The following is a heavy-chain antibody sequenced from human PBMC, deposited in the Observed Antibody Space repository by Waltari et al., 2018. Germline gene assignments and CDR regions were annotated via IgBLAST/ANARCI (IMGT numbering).Heavy chain of an antibody. CDR1: GGTFSSYA. CDR3: GGGGAGDKFDY. D-gene: IGHD3-16*01. CDR2: IILILGKA. J-gene: IGHJ4*02. Sequence: QVQLVQSGAEVKKPGSSVKVSCKASGGTFSSYAISWVRQAPGQGLEWMGGIILILGKANYAQKFQGRVTITAEKPTSTAYMELSSLRSEDTAVYYWGGGGAGDKFDYWGQGTLVTVSS. V-gene: IGHV1-69*10.